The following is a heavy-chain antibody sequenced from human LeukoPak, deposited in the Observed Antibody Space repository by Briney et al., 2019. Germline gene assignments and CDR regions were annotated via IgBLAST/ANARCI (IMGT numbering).Heavy chain of an antibody. V-gene: IGHV1-3*01. CDR1: RYTFTSYA. CDR2: INAGNGNT. Sequence: GASVKVSCKASRYTFTSYAMHWVRQAPGQRLEWMGWINAGNGNTKYSQKFQGRVTITRDTSASTAYMELSSLRSEDTAVYYCASTFAGGSGSYQFDYWGQGTLVTVSS. J-gene: IGHJ4*02. CDR3: ASTFAGGSGSYQFDY. D-gene: IGHD3-10*01.